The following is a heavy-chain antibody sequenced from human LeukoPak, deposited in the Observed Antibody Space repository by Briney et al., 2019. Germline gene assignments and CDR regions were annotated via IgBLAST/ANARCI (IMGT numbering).Heavy chain of an antibody. V-gene: IGHV3-7*03. CDR1: GFIVSSDY. CDR3: ARDLGSSSWYLNHVYYYYGMDV. D-gene: IGHD6-13*01. CDR2: IKQDGSEK. Sequence: GGSLRLSCAVSGFIVSSDYMSWVRQAPGKGLEWVANIKQDGSEKYYVDSVKGRFTISRDNAKNSLYLQMNSLRAEDTAVYYCARDLGSSSWYLNHVYYYYGMDVWGQGTTVTVSS. J-gene: IGHJ6*02.